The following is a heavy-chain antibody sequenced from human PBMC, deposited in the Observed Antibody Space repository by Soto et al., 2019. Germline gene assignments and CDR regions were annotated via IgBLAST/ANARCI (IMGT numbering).Heavy chain of an antibody. CDR3: ARGGSSDWQVAFDF. CDR1: GGSFSGYF. Sequence: SETLSLTCAVYGGSFSGYFWNWIRQTPGKGLEWVGKVNHNGRNNYNPSLKRRVTISLDMSKNQISLKLTSVSAADTAVYYCARGGSSDWQVAFDFWGQGTMVTVSS. D-gene: IGHD6-19*01. CDR2: VNHNGRN. J-gene: IGHJ3*01. V-gene: IGHV4-34*01.